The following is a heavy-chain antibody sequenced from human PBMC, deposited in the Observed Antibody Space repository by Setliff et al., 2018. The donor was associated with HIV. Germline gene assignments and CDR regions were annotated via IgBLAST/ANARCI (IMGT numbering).Heavy chain of an antibody. V-gene: IGHV4-61*08. CDR1: GGSMTSGDYY. Sequence: LSLTCTVSGGSMTSGDYYWTWIRQPPGRGLEWLGYTYYSGSTNYNPSLKSRVTISVDTSKNQFSLKLSSVTAADTAVYYCARNPCSGGSCPDAFDIWGQGTMVTVSS. J-gene: IGHJ3*02. D-gene: IGHD2-15*01. CDR3: ARNPCSGGSCPDAFDI. CDR2: TYYSGST.